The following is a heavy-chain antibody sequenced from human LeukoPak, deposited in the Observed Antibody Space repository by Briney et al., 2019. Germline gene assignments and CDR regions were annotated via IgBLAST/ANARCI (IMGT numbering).Heavy chain of an antibody. Sequence: AASVKVSCKASGGTFSNYAISWVRQAPGQGLERMGGIIPLFRTSNYPQKFQGRVTVTTDESTSTAYMELSSLRFEDTAVYYCSTSVPGYSSGWYSWGQGTLVTVSS. D-gene: IGHD6-19*01. CDR2: IIPLFRTS. CDR1: GGTFSNYA. CDR3: STSVPGYSSGWYS. V-gene: IGHV1-69*05. J-gene: IGHJ4*02.